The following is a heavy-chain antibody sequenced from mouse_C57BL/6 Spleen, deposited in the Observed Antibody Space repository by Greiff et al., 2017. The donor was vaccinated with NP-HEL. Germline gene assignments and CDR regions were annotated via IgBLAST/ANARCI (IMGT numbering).Heavy chain of an antibody. V-gene: IGHV1-22*01. CDR3: ARDGNCDPLYFDY. CDR1: GYTFTDYN. D-gene: IGHD4-1*01. CDR2: INPNNGGT. J-gene: IGHJ2*01. Sequence: EVQLQQSGPELVKPGASVKMSCKASGYTFTDYNMHWVKQSHGKSLEWIGYINPNNGGTSYNQKFKGKATLTVNKSSSTAYMELRSLTSEDSAVYYWARDGNCDPLYFDYWGQGTTLTVSS.